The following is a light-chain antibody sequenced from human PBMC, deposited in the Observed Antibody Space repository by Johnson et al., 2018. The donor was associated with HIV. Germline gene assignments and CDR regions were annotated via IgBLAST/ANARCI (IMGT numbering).Light chain of an antibody. Sequence: QSVLTQPLSVSAAPGQKVTISCSGSSSNIGRNYVSWYQQLPGTAPKLLIFDNNKRPSGIPDRFSASKSGTSATLGITGLQTGDEADYYCGTWDSSLSAYVFGTGTKVTVL. CDR2: DNN. J-gene: IGLJ1*01. V-gene: IGLV1-51*01. CDR1: SSNIGRNY. CDR3: GTWDSSLSAYV.